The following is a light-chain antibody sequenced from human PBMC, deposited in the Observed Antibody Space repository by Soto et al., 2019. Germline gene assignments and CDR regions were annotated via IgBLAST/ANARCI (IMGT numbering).Light chain of an antibody. J-gene: IGLJ1*01. CDR2: EVS. CDR3: SSFTSSITYV. CDR1: SSDAGGFNY. V-gene: IGLV2-14*01. Sequence: QSVLTQPASVSGSPGQSITISCTGTSSDAGGFNYVSWYQQQPGRAPKLILYEVSNRPSGVAHRFTGSKSGNTASLTISGLQAEDEADYYCSSFTSSITYVFGTGTKVTVL.